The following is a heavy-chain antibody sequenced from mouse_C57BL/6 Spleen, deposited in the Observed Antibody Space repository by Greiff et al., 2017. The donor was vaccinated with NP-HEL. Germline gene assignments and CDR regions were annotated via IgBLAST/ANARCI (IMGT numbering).Heavy chain of an antibody. V-gene: IGHV1-61*01. J-gene: IGHJ2*01. CDR2: IYPSDSET. CDR1: GYTFTSYW. Sequence: QVQLQQPGAELVRPGSSVKLSCKASGYTFTSYWMDWVKQRPGQGLEWIGNIYPSDSETHYNQKFKDKATLTVDKSSSTAYMQLSSLTSEDSAVYYCAVSRGITPVVGGDYWGQGTTLTVSS. CDR3: AVSRGITPVVGGDY. D-gene: IGHD1-1*01.